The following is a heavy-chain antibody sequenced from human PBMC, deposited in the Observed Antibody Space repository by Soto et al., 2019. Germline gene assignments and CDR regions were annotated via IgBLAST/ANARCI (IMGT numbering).Heavy chain of an antibody. D-gene: IGHD4-17*01. CDR1: GGSISSSSYY. Sequence: SETLSLTCTVSGGSISSSSYYWGWIRQPPGKGLEWIGSIYYSGSTYYNPSLKSRVTISVDTSKNQFSLKLSSVTAADTALYYCASQIVGDGGDAFDIWAQGTMV. CDR2: IYYSGST. J-gene: IGHJ3*02. V-gene: IGHV4-39*01. CDR3: ASQIVGDGGDAFDI.